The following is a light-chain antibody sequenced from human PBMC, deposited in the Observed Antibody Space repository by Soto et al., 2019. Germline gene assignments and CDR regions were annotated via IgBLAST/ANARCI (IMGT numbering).Light chain of an antibody. V-gene: IGKV3-20*01. Sequence: EVVFTQSPGPLSLSPGERATLSSNSSQTVVHDYVAGYQQKPDQAPRLLLYYGFHRAACSPDMFSGSGSGTNFTLTSSRLDPGGFAVYSCQVYTTPPQTFGLGTKV. CDR1: QTVVHDY. CDR2: YGF. CDR3: QVYTTPPQT. J-gene: IGKJ1*01.